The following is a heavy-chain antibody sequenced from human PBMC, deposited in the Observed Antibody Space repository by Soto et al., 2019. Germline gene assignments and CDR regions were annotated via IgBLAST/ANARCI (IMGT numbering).Heavy chain of an antibody. D-gene: IGHD2-8*01. CDR3: ARDRGYCTNGVCYDAFDI. Sequence: QVQLVQSGAEVKKPGSSVKVSCKASGGTFSSYTISWVRQAPGQGLEWMGRIIPILGIANYAQKFQGRVTITADKSTSTAYMELSSLRSEDTAVYYCARDRGYCTNGVCYDAFDIWGQGTMVTVSS. CDR2: IIPILGIA. CDR1: GGTFSSYT. V-gene: IGHV1-69*08. J-gene: IGHJ3*02.